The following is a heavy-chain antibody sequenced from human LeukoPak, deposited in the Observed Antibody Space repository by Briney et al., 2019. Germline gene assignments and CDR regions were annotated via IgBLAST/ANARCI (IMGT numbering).Heavy chain of an antibody. J-gene: IGHJ4*02. CDR3: AHARGYSYGSFDY. Sequence: GGSLRLSCAASGFTFSSDAMSWVRQALGKGLGWVSAISGSGGSTYYADSVKGRFTISRDNSKNTLYLQMNSLGAEDTAVYYCAHARGYSYGSFDYWGQGSLVTASS. V-gene: IGHV3-23*01. CDR1: GFTFSSDA. CDR2: ISGSGGST. D-gene: IGHD5-18*01.